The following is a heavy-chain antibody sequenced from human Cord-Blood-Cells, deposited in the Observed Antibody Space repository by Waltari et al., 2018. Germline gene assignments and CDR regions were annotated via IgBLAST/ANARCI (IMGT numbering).Heavy chain of an antibody. CDR2: INSGGSST. Sequence: EVQLVESGGGLVQPGGSLRLSCAASGFTFSSYWMHWVRQAPGKGVVGVARINSGGSSTSYADSVKGRFTISRDNAKNTLYLQMNSLRAEDTAVYYCAKLRIAAAAHDAFDIWGQGTMVTVSS. CDR1: GFTFSSYW. J-gene: IGHJ3*02. V-gene: IGHV3-74*01. D-gene: IGHD6-13*01. CDR3: AKLRIAAAAHDAFDI.